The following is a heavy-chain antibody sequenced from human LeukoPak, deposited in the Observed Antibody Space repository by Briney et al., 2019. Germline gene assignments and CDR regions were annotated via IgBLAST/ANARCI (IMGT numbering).Heavy chain of an antibody. CDR1: GFTFSSFS. CDR2: ISTSSSII. Sequence: GGSLRLSCAASGFTFSSFSMNWVRQAPGKGLEWVSYISTSSSIIYYADSVKGRFTISRDNSKNTLYLQMNSLRAEDTAVYYCANDIAVAGRDYWGQGTLVTVSS. CDR3: ANDIAVAGRDY. V-gene: IGHV3-48*01. D-gene: IGHD6-19*01. J-gene: IGHJ4*02.